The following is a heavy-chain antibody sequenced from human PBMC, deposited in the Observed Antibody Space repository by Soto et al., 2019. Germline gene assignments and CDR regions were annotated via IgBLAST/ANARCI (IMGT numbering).Heavy chain of an antibody. Sequence: QVQLVQSGAEVKKPGASVKVSCKASGYTFTSYGISWVRQAPGQGLEWMGWISAYNGNTNYAQKLQGRVTMTTDTTPSTADMDLRSLRSADTAVYYCARASAVAALDPWGQGTLVTVSS. J-gene: IGHJ5*02. V-gene: IGHV1-18*01. CDR3: ARASAVAALDP. CDR1: GYTFTSYG. D-gene: IGHD6-19*01. CDR2: ISAYNGNT.